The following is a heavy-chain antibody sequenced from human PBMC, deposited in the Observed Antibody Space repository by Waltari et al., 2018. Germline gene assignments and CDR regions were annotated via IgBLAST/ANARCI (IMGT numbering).Heavy chain of an antibody. V-gene: IGHV3-30-3*01. J-gene: IGHJ3*02. CDR2: ISYDGSNK. Sequence: SLRLSCAASGFTFSSYAMHWVRQAPGKGLEWVAVISYDGSNKYYADSVKGRFTISRDNSKNTLYLQMNSLRAEDTAVYYCARDRGGSPHGAFDIWGQGTMVTVSS. CDR1: GFTFSSYA. CDR3: ARDRGGSPHGAFDI. D-gene: IGHD1-26*01.